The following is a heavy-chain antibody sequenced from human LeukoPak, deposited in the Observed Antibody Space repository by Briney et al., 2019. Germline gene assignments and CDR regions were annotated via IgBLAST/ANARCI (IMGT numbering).Heavy chain of an antibody. V-gene: IGHV4-59*01. CDR2: VYYDGRT. D-gene: IGHD3-16*02. CDR1: GASISSYY. Sequence: PSETLSLTCTVFGASISSYYWTWIRQPPGEGLEWIGWVYYDGRTSSNPSLKSRVTMSLDTSKNHFSLRLSSVTTADSAVYYCVRSDNRYVLALWGRGTLVTVSS. CDR3: VRSDNRYVLAL. J-gene: IGHJ2*01.